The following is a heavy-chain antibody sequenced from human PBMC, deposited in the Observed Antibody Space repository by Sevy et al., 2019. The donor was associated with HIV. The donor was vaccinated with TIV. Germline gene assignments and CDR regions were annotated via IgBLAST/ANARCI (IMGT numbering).Heavy chain of an antibody. CDR2: ISGSGGST. J-gene: IGHJ4*02. CDR1: GFTFSSYA. V-gene: IGHV3-23*01. Sequence: ERSLRLSCAASGFTFSSYAMSWVRQAAGKGLKWVSAISGSGGSTYYADSVKGRFTSSRDNSKNTQYLQMNSLRAEDTAVYYCAKVLSELLWFGELYFSGFDYWGQGTLVTVSS. CDR3: AKVLSELLWFGELYFSGFDY. D-gene: IGHD3-10*01.